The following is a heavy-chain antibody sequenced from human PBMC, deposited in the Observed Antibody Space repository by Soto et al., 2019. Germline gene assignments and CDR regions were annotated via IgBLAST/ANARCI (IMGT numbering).Heavy chain of an antibody. CDR1: GGSISSSNW. V-gene: IGHV4-4*02. J-gene: IGHJ4*01. D-gene: IGHD6-13*01. Sequence: SETLSLTCAVSGGSISSSNWWSWVRQPPGKGLEWIGEIYHSGSTNYNPSLKSRVTISVDKSKNQFSLKLSSVTAADTAVYYCARAPGHIAAAGTFDYWGHGTLVTVSS. CDR2: IYHSGST. CDR3: ARAPGHIAAAGTFDY.